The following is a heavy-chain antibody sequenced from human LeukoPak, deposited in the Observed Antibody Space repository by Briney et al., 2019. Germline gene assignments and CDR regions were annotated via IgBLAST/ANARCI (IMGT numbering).Heavy chain of an antibody. CDR3: ARVGYYDSSGGTPRG. D-gene: IGHD3-22*01. V-gene: IGHV4-34*01. J-gene: IGHJ4*02. CDR2: INRSGST. CDR1: GGSFSGYY. Sequence: SETLSLTCAVYGGSFSGYYWSWIRQPPGKGLEWIGEINRSGSTNYNPSLKSRVTISVDTSKNQFSLRLSSVTAADTAVYYCARVGYYDSSGGTPRGWGQGTLVTVSS.